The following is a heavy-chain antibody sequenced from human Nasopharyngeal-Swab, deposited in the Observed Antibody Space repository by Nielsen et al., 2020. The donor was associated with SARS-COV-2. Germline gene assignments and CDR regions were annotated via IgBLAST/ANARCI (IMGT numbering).Heavy chain of an antibody. D-gene: IGHD1-26*01. CDR3: AAGATYTSGCDY. V-gene: IGHV1-69*10. Sequence: SVKVSCKASGGTFSSYAISWVRQAPGQGLEWMGGIIPILGIANYAQKFQGGVTITADKSTSTAYMELSSLRSEDTAVYYCAAGATYTSGCDYWGQGTLVTVSS. CDR2: IIPILGIA. J-gene: IGHJ4*02. CDR1: GGTFSSYA.